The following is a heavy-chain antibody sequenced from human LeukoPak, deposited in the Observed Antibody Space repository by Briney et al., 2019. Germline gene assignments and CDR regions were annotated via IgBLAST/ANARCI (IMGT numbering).Heavy chain of an antibody. CDR2: INPSDGST. CDR1: AYTFSTYY. CDR3: ARVHARDYYYYYYMDV. J-gene: IGHJ6*03. Sequence: ASVKVSCKASAYTFSTYYLHWVRQAPGQGLEWMGMINPSDGSTSYAQKFQGRVTMTRDKSTSTVYMELRSLRSEDTAVYYCARVHARDYYYYYYMDVWGKGTTATVSS. V-gene: IGHV1-46*01.